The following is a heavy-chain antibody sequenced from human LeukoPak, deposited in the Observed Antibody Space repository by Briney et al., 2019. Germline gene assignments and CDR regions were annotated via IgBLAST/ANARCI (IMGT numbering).Heavy chain of an antibody. Sequence: SVKVSCKASGGTFSSYAISWVRQAPGQGLEWMGGIIPIFGTANYAQKFQGRVTITADESTSTAYMELSSLRSEDTAVYYCARDRDSSNWYEGAGYYYYGMDVWGKGTTVTVSS. CDR2: IIPIFGTA. CDR1: GGTFSSYA. V-gene: IGHV1-69*13. J-gene: IGHJ6*04. CDR3: ARDRDSSNWYEGAGYYYYGMDV. D-gene: IGHD6-13*01.